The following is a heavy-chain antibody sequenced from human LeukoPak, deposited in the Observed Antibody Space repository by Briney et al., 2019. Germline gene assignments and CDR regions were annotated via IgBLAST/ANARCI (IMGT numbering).Heavy chain of an antibody. J-gene: IGHJ5*02. CDR1: GGSISSSSYY. Sequence: SETLSLTCTVSGGSISSSSYYWGWIRQPPGKGLEWIGSIYYSGGTYYNPSLKSRVTISVDTSKNQFSLKLSSVTAADTAVYYCARDGVYCSSTSCSWFDPWGQGTLVTVSS. D-gene: IGHD2-2*01. V-gene: IGHV4-39*07. CDR3: ARDGVYCSSTSCSWFDP. CDR2: IYYSGGT.